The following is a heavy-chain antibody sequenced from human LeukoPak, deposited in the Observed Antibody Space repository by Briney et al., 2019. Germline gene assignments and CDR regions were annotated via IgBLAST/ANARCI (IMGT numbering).Heavy chain of an antibody. V-gene: IGHV4-34*01. D-gene: IGHD3-10*01. CDR1: GGSFSGYY. CDR3: ARAYYYGSGSYGLDY. Sequence: SETLSLTCAVSGGSFSGYYWSWIRQTPDKGLEWIGEINHFGSTNYNPSLKSRVTISTDTSKNQFSLKLTSVTAADTAVYYCARAYYYGSGSYGLDYWGQGTLVTVSS. CDR2: INHFGST. J-gene: IGHJ4*02.